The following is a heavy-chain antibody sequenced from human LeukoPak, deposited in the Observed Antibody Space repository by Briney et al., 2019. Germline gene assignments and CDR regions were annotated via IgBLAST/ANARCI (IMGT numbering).Heavy chain of an antibody. V-gene: IGHV4-34*01. J-gene: IGHJ4*02. CDR1: GGSFSGYY. Sequence: SETMSLTCAVYGGSFSGYYWSWIRQPPGKGLEWIGEINHSGSTNYNPSLKSRVTISVDTSKNQFSLKLSSVTAADTAVYYCARLIDSDFWSGYYRNGDRFIDYWGQGTLVTVSS. D-gene: IGHD3-3*01. CDR3: ARLIDSDFWSGYYRNGDRFIDY. CDR2: INHSGST.